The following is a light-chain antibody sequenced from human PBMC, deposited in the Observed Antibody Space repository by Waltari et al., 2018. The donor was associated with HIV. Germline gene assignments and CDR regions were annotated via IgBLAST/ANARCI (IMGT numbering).Light chain of an antibody. J-gene: IGLJ3*02. Sequence: QSVLTQPPSVSGTLGQRVTISCTGSSSNIGAGYDVHWYQQIPGTAPRLLIDDDTNRPSGVPERFSGSRSGASASLAITGLQAEDEADYYCQSFDDNLEGVFGGGTRLTVL. CDR2: DDT. V-gene: IGLV1-40*01. CDR1: SSNIGAGYD. CDR3: QSFDDNLEGV.